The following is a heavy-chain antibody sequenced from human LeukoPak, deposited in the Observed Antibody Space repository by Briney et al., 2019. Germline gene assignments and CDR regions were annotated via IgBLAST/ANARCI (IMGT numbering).Heavy chain of an antibody. CDR3: ARALYYYDSSGYDY. CDR2: INAYNGNT. D-gene: IGHD3-22*01. Sequence: ASVTVSCKASGYTFTSYGISWVRQAPGQGLEWMGWINAYNGNTNYAQKLQGRVTMTTDTSTSTAYMELRSLRSDDTAVYYCARALYYYDSSGYDYWGQGTLVTVSS. CDR1: GYTFTSYG. J-gene: IGHJ4*02. V-gene: IGHV1-18*01.